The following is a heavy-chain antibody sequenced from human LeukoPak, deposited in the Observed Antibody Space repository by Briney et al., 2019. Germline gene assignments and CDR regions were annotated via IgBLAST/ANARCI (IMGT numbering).Heavy chain of an antibody. Sequence: EGSLRLSCAASGFTFSSYAMSWVRQAPGKGLEWVSAISGSGGSTYYADSVKGRFTISRDNSKNTLYLQMNSLRAEDTAVYYCAREIVVVVAATRYYYYGMDVWGQGTTVTVSS. CDR2: ISGSGGST. V-gene: IGHV3-23*01. CDR1: GFTFSSYA. D-gene: IGHD2-15*01. CDR3: AREIVVVVAATRYYYYGMDV. J-gene: IGHJ6*02.